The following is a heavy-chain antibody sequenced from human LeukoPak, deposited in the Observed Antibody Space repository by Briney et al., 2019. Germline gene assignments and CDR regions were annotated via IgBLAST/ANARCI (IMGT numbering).Heavy chain of an antibody. CDR3: ARHGTENCSSTSCLGPFDY. CDR1: GGSISSDTYS. J-gene: IGHJ4*02. V-gene: IGHV4-61*02. CDR2: IYTSGST. Sequence: SQTLSLTCTVSGGSISSDTYSWNWIRQPAGKGLEWIGRIYTSGSTNYNPSLKSRVTISVDTSKNQFSLKLSSVTAADTAVYYCARHGTENCSSTSCLGPFDYWGQGTLVTVSS. D-gene: IGHD2-2*01.